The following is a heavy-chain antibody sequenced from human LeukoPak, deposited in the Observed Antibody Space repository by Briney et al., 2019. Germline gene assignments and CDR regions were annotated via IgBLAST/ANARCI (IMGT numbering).Heavy chain of an antibody. CDR3: ARALTSYDILTGYRYYFDY. J-gene: IGHJ4*02. V-gene: IGHV1-69*13. CDR2: IIPIFGTA. Sequence: ASVKVSCKASGGTFSSYAISWVRQAPGQGLEWMGGIIPIFGTANYAPKFQGRVTITADESTSTAHMELSSLRSEDTAVYYCARALTSYDILTGYRYYFDYWGQGTLVTVSS. D-gene: IGHD3-9*01. CDR1: GGTFSSYA.